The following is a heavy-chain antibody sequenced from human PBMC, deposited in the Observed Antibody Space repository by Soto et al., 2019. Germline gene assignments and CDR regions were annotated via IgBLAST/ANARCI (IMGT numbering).Heavy chain of an antibody. D-gene: IGHD2-15*01. CDR3: AKGDIVVVVAAGRRGWFDP. Sequence: QVQLVESGGGVVQPGRSLRLSCAASGFTFSSYGMHWVRQAPGKGLEWVAVISYDGSNKYYADSVKGRFTISRDNYKNSPYLQMNSLRAADTAVYYCAKGDIVVVVAAGRRGWFDPWGQGTLVTVSS. J-gene: IGHJ5*02. CDR1: GFTFSSYG. V-gene: IGHV3-30*18. CDR2: ISYDGSNK.